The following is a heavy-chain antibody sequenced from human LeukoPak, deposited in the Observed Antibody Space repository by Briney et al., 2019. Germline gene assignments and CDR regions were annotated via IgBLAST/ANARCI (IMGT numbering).Heavy chain of an antibody. V-gene: IGHV4-59*01. CDR1: GGSISSYY. J-gene: IGHJ4*02. CDR3: ARSNYDYVWGSYRYIDY. Sequence: SETLSLTCTVSGGSISSYYWNWIRQPPGKGLEWIGYIYYSGSTNYNPSLKSRVTISVDTSKNQFSLNLTSVTAADTAVYYCARSNYDYVWGSYRYIDYWGQGTLVTVSS. D-gene: IGHD3-16*02. CDR2: IYYSGST.